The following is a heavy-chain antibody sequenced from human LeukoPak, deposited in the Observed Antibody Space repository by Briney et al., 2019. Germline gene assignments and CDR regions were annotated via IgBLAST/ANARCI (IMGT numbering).Heavy chain of an antibody. CDR1: GYTFTTYY. V-gene: IGHV1-2*02. CDR2: INPNSGGT. Sequence: ASVKVSCKASGYTFTTYYIHWVRQAPGQGLEYMGWINPNSGGTKSAQKFQGRVTMTRDTSISTGYMELSGLASDDAAVYYCARTSVEVGQNYYGMDVWGQGTTVTVSS. D-gene: IGHD3-22*01. CDR3: ARTSVEVGQNYYGMDV. J-gene: IGHJ6*02.